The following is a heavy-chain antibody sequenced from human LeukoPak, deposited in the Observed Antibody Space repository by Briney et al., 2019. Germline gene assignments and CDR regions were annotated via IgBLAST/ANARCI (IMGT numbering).Heavy chain of an antibody. J-gene: IGHJ5*02. D-gene: IGHD3-3*01. CDR3: AREEWCSIALQRGRFDP. V-gene: IGHV4-34*01. CDR2: INHSGST. Sequence: SETLSLTCAVYGGSFSGYYWSWIRQPPGKGLEWIGEINHSGSTNYNPSLKSRVTISVDTSKNQFSLKLSSVTAADTAVYYCAREEWCSIALQRGRFDPWGQGTLVTVSS. CDR1: GGSFSGYY.